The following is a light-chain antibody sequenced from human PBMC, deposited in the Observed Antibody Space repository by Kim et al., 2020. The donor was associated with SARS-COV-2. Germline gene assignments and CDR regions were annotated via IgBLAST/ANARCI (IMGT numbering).Light chain of an antibody. J-gene: IGLJ2*01. CDR2: KVT. CDR1: VVTKRY. V-gene: IGLV3-27*01. Sequence: VAPGQTARLTCSGDVVTKRYVRWFQRKPGQAPVLIVYKVTERPSGIPERFSGSSSGTTVTLTISGAQVDDEADYFCYSAADNNVVFGGGTQLTVL. CDR3: YSAADNNVV.